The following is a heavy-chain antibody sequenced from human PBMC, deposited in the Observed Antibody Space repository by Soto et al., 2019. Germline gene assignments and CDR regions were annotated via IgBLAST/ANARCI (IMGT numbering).Heavy chain of an antibody. Sequence: NPSETLSLTCVVSGYSISSGYYWGWIRQPPGKGLEWIGSIYHSGITSYNPSLKSRVTISVDTSRNQFSLELNYVTAADTAVYYCASDKYRSSYLVSAYWGQGALVTVSS. D-gene: IGHD6-13*01. CDR2: IYHSGIT. J-gene: IGHJ4*02. V-gene: IGHV4-38-2*01. CDR1: GYSISSGYY. CDR3: ASDKYRSSYLVSAY.